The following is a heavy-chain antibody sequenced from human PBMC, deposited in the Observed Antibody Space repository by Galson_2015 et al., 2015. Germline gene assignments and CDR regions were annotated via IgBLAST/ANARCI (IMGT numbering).Heavy chain of an antibody. V-gene: IGHV4-34*01. CDR3: ARELLDGSGSYYRNYYYYYMDV. CDR1: GGSFSGYY. Sequence: ETLSLTCAVYGGSFSGYYWSWIRQPPGKGLEWIGEINHSGSTNYNPSLKSRVTISVDTSKNQFSLKLSSVTAADTAVYYCARELLDGSGSYYRNYYYYYMDVWGKGTTVTVSS. D-gene: IGHD3-10*01. CDR2: INHSGST. J-gene: IGHJ6*03.